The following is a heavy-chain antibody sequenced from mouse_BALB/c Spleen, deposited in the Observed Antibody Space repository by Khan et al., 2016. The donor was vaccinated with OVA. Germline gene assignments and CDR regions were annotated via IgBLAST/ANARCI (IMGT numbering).Heavy chain of an antibody. CDR2: IDPANGNT. J-gene: IGHJ2*01. Sequence: VQLKQSGAELVKPGASVKLSCTASGYNIKDTYMHWVKQRPEQGLEWFGGIDPANGNTNYDAKFQGKATITADTSSNTAYLQLSSLTSEDTAVYDGARINAWGQGTTLTVSS. CDR3: ARINA. CDR1: GYNIKDTY. V-gene: IGHV14-3*02.